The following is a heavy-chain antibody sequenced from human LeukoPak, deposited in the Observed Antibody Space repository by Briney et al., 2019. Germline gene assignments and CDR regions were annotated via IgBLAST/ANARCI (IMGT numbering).Heavy chain of an antibody. CDR2: IKSKIDGGTT. CDR3: STVGSTMISDAFDI. V-gene: IGHV3-15*01. CDR1: GFTFSNAW. D-gene: IGHD3-22*01. Sequence: PGGSLRLSCAASGFTFSNAWMNWVRQAPGKGLEWVGRIKSKIDGGTTDYAAPVKGRFSISREDSKNKLYLQMNSLKIDDTAVYYCSTVGSTMISDAFDIWGQGTMVTVSS. J-gene: IGHJ3*02.